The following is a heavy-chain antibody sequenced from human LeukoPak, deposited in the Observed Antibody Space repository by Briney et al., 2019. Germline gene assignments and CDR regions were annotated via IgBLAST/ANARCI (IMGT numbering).Heavy chain of an antibody. V-gene: IGHV3-7*04. J-gene: IGHJ5*02. CDR1: GFTFSTSW. CDR3: VRAHHPGGWFDP. D-gene: IGHD3-10*01. CDR2: INQDGGEI. Sequence: GGSLRLSCAASGFTFSTSWMTWVRQAPGKGLEWVASINQDGGEIHYVDSVKGRFTISRDNAENSLYLQMNSLTAEDTAVHYCVRAHHPGGWFDPWGQGTLVTVSS.